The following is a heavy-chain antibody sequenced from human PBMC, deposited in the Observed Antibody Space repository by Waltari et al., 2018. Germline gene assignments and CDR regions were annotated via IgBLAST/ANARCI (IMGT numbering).Heavy chain of an antibody. D-gene: IGHD3-10*01. J-gene: IGHJ4*02. V-gene: IGHV4-39*07. CDR2: IHYSGST. CDR1: GGSISSTSYY. Sequence: QTQLQESGPGLVKPSETLSLTCVVSGGSISSTSYYWVWIRQPPGKGLEWIGSIHYSGSTYYNPSLKSRVTTSLDTSKNQFSLKLSSVTAADTAVYYCARGLRGGSGSYYTLDYWGQGTLVTVSS. CDR3: ARGLRGGSGSYYTLDY.